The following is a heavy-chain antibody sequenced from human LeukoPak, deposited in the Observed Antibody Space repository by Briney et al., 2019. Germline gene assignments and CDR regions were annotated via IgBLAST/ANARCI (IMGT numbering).Heavy chain of an antibody. D-gene: IGHD2-15*01. J-gene: IGHJ4*02. V-gene: IGHV4-61*05. CDR2: IYYSGST. Sequence: SETLSLTCTVSGGSISSSSYYWGWIRQPPGKGLEWIGYIYYSGSTNYNPSLKSRVTISIDTSKSQFSLKLSSVTAADTAVYYCARQAFCSGSSCNPFDYWGQGTLVTVSS. CDR1: GGSISSSSYY. CDR3: ARQAFCSGSSCNPFDY.